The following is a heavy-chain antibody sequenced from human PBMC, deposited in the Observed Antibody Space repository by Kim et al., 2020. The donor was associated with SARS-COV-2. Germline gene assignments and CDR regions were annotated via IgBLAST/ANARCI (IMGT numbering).Heavy chain of an antibody. D-gene: IGHD6-19*01. Sequence: GGSLRLSCAASRFTFSSYSMNWVRQAPGKGLEWVSSISSSSSYIFYADSVKGRFTISRDNAKNSLYLQMNSLRAEDTAVYYCAIERRGIAVAGRDYWGQGTLVNVSS. CDR1: RFTFSSYS. J-gene: IGHJ4*02. V-gene: IGHV3-21*01. CDR3: AIERRGIAVAGRDY. CDR2: ISSSSSYI.